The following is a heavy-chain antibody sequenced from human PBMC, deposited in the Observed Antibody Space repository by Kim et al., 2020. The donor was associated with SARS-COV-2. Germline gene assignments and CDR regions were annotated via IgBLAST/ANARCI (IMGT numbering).Heavy chain of an antibody. Sequence: YPDSVKGRFTISRDNSKNTVFLQMNSLGAEDTGVYYCAKSDSTTAWSPLDSWGQGTLVTVSS. CDR3: AKSDSTTAWSPLDS. V-gene: IGHV3-23*01. J-gene: IGHJ4*02. D-gene: IGHD2-8*02.